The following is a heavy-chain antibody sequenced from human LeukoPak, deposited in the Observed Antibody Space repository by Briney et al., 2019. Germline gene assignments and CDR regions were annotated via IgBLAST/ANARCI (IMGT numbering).Heavy chain of an antibody. CDR3: AKDRGYDFWSGYYTGTGFDAFDI. D-gene: IGHD3-3*01. Sequence: GGSLRLSCAASGFTFSSYAMSWVRQAPGKGLEWVSAISGSGGSTYHADSVKGRFTISRDNSKNTLYLQMNSLRAEDTAEYYCAKDRGYDFWSGYYTGTGFDAFDIWGQGTMVTLSS. J-gene: IGHJ3*02. V-gene: IGHV3-23*01. CDR1: GFTFSSYA. CDR2: ISGSGGST.